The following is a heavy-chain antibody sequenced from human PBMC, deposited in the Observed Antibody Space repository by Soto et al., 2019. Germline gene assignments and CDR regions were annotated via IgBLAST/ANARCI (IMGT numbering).Heavy chain of an antibody. V-gene: IGHV3-7*01. J-gene: IGHJ2*01. D-gene: IGHD3-3*01. CDR3: FFFWYGNHRYLHSFPTRRSSDL. Sequence: EWVATIQTDGSEKYYVDSVKGRFTISRDNAKNSLYLQMNSLRAEDTAVYYFFFFWYGNHRYLHSFPTRRSSDL. CDR2: IQTDGSEK.